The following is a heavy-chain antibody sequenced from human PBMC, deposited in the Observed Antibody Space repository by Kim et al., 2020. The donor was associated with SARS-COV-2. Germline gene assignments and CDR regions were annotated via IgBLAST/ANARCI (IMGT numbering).Heavy chain of an antibody. CDR2: IYYSGST. J-gene: IGHJ4*02. CDR3: ASTGRTRQRFDY. D-gene: IGHD6-25*01. V-gene: IGHV4-61*01. CDR1: GGSVSSGSYY. Sequence: SETLSLTCTVSGGSVSSGSYYWSWIRQPPGKGLEWIGYIYYSGSTNYNPSLKSRVTISVDTSKNQFSLKLSSVTAADTAVYYCASTGRTRQRFDYWGQGTLVTVSS.